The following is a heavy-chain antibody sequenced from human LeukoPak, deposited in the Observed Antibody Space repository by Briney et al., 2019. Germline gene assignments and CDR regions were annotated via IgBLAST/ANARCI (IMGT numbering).Heavy chain of an antibody. CDR3: AREGMTTVPGGYY. J-gene: IGHJ4*02. Sequence: SETLSLTCSVSGDSITYFYWSWIRQAAGKGLEWIGRISSSGSTDYNASLKSRVTMSVDTSKNQFSLKLSSVTAADTAVYYCAREGMTTVPGGYYWGQGTLVTVSS. D-gene: IGHD4-17*01. CDR2: ISSSGST. CDR1: GDSITYFY. V-gene: IGHV4-4*07.